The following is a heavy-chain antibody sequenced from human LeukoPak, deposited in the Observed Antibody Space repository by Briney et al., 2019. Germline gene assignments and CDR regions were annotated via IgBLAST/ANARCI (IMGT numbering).Heavy chain of an antibody. J-gene: IGHJ6*03. V-gene: IGHV1-69*13. Sequence: ASVKVSCKASGGTFSSYAISWVRQAPGQGLEWMGGIIPIFGTANYAQKFQGRVTITADESTSTAYMELSSLRSEDTAVYYCARPQSLTTKYYYYYMDVWGKGTTVTVSS. CDR2: IIPIFGTA. D-gene: IGHD4-17*01. CDR3: ARPQSLTTKYYYYYMDV. CDR1: GGTFSSYA.